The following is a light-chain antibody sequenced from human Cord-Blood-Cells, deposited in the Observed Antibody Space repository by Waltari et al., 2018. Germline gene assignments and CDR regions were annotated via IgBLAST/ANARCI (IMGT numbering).Light chain of an antibody. V-gene: IGLV1-47*01. CDR3: AAWDDSLSGPV. CDR2: RNN. CDR1: SSNIGSNY. Sequence: QSVLTQPPSASVTPGQRVTISCSGSSSNIGSNYVYCYQQLPGTAPNLLIYRNNQRPSGVPDRFSGSKSGTSASLAISGLRSEDEADYYCAAWDDSLSGPVFGGGTKLTVL. J-gene: IGLJ2*01.